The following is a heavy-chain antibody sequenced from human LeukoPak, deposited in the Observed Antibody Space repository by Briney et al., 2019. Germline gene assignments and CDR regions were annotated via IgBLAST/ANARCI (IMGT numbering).Heavy chain of an antibody. Sequence: PSETLSLTCAVYGGSFSGYYWSWIRQPPGKGLEWIGEINHSGSTIYNPSLKSRVTISVDTSKNQFSLKLSSVTAADTAVYYCARGVDVDTAMMDVWGKGTTVTVSS. V-gene: IGHV4-34*01. D-gene: IGHD5-18*01. J-gene: IGHJ6*04. CDR2: INHSGST. CDR3: ARGVDVDTAMMDV. CDR1: GGSFSGYY.